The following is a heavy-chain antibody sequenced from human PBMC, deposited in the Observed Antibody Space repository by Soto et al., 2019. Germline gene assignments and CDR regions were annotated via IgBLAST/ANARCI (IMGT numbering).Heavy chain of an antibody. CDR2: IYYSGST. D-gene: IGHD3-16*01. J-gene: IGHJ4*02. CDR3: ARERDDRGNYFDY. V-gene: IGHV4-31*03. CDR1: GGSISSGGYY. Sequence: SETLSLTCTVSGGSISSGGYYWSWIRQHPGKGLEWIGYIYYSGSTYYNPSLKSRVTISVDTSKNQFSLKLSSVTAADTAVYYCARERDDRGNYFDYWGQGTLVTVSS.